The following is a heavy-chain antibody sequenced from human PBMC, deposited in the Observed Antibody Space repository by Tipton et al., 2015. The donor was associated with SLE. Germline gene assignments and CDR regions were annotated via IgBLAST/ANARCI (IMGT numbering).Heavy chain of an antibody. CDR2: IYYSGST. J-gene: IGHJ4*02. V-gene: IGHV4-59*11. D-gene: IGHD2-8*01. Sequence: TLSLTCTVSGGSISSHYWSWIRQPPGKGLEWIGYIYYSGSTNYNPSLKSRVTISVDTSKNQFSLKLSSVTAADTAVYYCARYDGDYWGQGTLVTVSS. CDR1: GGSISSHY. CDR3: ARYDGDY.